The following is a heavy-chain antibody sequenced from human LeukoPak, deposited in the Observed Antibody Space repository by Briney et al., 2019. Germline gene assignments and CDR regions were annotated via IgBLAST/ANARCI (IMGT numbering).Heavy chain of an antibody. Sequence: PGGSLRLSCAASGFTFSSYSMNWVRRAPGKGLEWVSSISSSSSYIYYADSVKGRFTISRDNAKNSLYLHMNSLRAEDTAVYYCARDKWLDDYWGQGTLVTVSS. V-gene: IGHV3-21*01. J-gene: IGHJ4*02. CDR2: ISSSSSYI. CDR1: GFTFSSYS. CDR3: ARDKWLDDY. D-gene: IGHD6-19*01.